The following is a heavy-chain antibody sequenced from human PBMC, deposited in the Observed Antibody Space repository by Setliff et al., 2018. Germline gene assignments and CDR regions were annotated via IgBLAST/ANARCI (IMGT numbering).Heavy chain of an antibody. V-gene: IGHV1-69*13. D-gene: IGHD2-8*01. CDR1: GYTFNIYG. CDR2: IILIFDRT. Sequence: ASVKVSCKASGYTFNIYGISWVRQAPGQGLEWMGGIILIFDRTKYAQKFQGRVTITADESTSTACMELSSLRSKDTAVYYCARVTPGSSIVLMAMYYYYYYMDVWGKGTTVTVSS. CDR3: ARVTPGSSIVLMAMYYYYYYMDV. J-gene: IGHJ6*03.